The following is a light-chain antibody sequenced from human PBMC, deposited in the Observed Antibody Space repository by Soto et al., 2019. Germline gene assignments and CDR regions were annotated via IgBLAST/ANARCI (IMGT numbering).Light chain of an antibody. J-gene: IGLJ2*01. Sequence: QSALTQPASVSGSPGQSITISCTGTSSDVGGYNYVSWYQQYPGKAPKLMIYEVNNRPSGVSNRFSGSKSGNTASLTISGLQAEDEADYYCSSYTSGSTQLLGGGTKLTVL. CDR2: EVN. CDR3: SSYTSGSTQL. V-gene: IGLV2-14*01. CDR1: SSDVGGYNY.